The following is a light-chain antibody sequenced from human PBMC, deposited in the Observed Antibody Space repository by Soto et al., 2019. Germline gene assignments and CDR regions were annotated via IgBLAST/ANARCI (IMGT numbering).Light chain of an antibody. CDR2: GAS. CDR3: QQYGSSLYT. CDR1: QSVSSYY. Sequence: EIVLTQSPVTLSLSPGERATLSCRASQSVSSYYLAWYQQKPGQAPRLLIYGASSRATGIPDRFSGSGSGTDFTFTISSLEPEDFAVYYCQQYGSSLYTFGQGTKLEIK. V-gene: IGKV3-20*01. J-gene: IGKJ2*01.